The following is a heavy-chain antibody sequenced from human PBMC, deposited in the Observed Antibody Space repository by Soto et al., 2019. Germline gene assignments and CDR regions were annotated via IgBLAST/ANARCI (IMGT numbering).Heavy chain of an antibody. CDR2: IIPIFGTA. D-gene: IGHD2-2*01. Sequence: SVKVSCKASGGTFSSYAISWVRQAPGQGLEWMGGIIPIFGTANYAQKFQGRVTITADESTSTAYMELSSLRSEDTAVYYCAGSFRYCISTSCYSGQFDPWGQGTLVTVSS. CDR1: GGTFSSYA. V-gene: IGHV1-69*13. CDR3: AGSFRYCISTSCYSGQFDP. J-gene: IGHJ5*02.